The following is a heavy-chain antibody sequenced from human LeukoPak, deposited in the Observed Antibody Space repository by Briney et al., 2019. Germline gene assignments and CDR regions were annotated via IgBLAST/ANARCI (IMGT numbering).Heavy chain of an antibody. J-gene: IGHJ3*02. CDR2: IIPIFGTA. D-gene: IGHD2-2*01. V-gene: IGHV1-69*05. CDR3: ARGRYRVGYCSSTSCYGLEAFDI. CDR1: GGTFSSYA. Sequence: SVKVSCKASGGTFSSYAISWVRQAPGQGLERMGGIIPIFGTANYAQKFQGRVTITTDESTSTAYMELSSLRSEDTAVYYCARGRYRVGYCSSTSCYGLEAFDIWGQGTMVTVSS.